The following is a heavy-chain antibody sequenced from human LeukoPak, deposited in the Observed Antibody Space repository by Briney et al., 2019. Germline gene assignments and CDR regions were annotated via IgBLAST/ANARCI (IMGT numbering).Heavy chain of an antibody. J-gene: IGHJ4*02. CDR1: GFTFSNYW. CDR2: INRDGSEK. V-gene: IGHV3-7*01. Sequence: GGSLRLSCAASGFTFSNYWMNWVRQAPGKGLEWVANINRDGSEKYFVDSVKGRFTISRDNAKNSLYLQMNSLRAEDTAVYSCARENVNPSYFDYWGQGTLVTVSS. CDR3: ARENVNPSYFDY.